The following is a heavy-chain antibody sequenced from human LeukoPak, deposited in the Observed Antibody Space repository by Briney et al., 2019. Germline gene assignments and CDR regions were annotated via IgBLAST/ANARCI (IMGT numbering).Heavy chain of an antibody. J-gene: IGHJ3*02. V-gene: IGHV4-39*07. D-gene: IGHD3-22*01. CDR1: GGSISSSSYY. Sequence: SETLSLTCTVSGGSISSSSYYWGWIRQPPGKGLEWIGSIYYSGSTYYNPSLKSRVAISVDTSKNQFSLKLSSVTAADTAVYYCARDRRAYYYDSSGYYAFDIWGQGTMVTVSS. CDR2: IYYSGST. CDR3: ARDRRAYYYDSSGYYAFDI.